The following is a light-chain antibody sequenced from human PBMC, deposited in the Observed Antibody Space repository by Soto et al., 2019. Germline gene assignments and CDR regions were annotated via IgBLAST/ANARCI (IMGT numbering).Light chain of an antibody. CDR2: SYN. CDR3: AAWDDRLNGPV. CDR1: SSNIGSNT. J-gene: IGLJ2*01. V-gene: IGLV1-44*01. Sequence: QSVLTQPPSASGTPGQRVTISCSGSSSNIGSNTVNWYQQFPGTAPKLLIYSYNQRPSGVPDRFSGSKSGTSASLAISELQSEDEADYYCAAWDDRLNGPVFGGGTKVTVL.